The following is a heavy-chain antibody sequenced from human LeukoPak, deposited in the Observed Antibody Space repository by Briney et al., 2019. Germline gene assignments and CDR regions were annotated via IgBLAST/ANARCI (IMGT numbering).Heavy chain of an antibody. D-gene: IGHD5-18*01. Sequence: GASVKVSCKASGYTFTGYYIHWVRQAPGQGLEWMGWINPNSGGTNYAQKFQGRVTMTRDTSISTAYMELSRLRSDDTAVYYCAREQLWQLGVFDYWGQGTLATVSS. CDR2: INPNSGGT. V-gene: IGHV1-2*02. J-gene: IGHJ4*02. CDR3: AREQLWQLGVFDY. CDR1: GYTFTGYY.